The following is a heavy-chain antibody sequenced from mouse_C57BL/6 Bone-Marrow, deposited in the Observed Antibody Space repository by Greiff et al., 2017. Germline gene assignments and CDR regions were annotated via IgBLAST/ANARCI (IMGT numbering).Heavy chain of an antibody. D-gene: IGHD2-10*01. Sequence: EVQLQQSGAELVKPGASVKLSCTASGFNIKDYYMHWVKQRTEQGLEWIGRIDPEDGETKYAPKFQGKATITADPSSNTAYLLLISLTSEDTAFYDCSHYSLLLFDYWGQGTTLTVSS. CDR1: GFNIKDYY. CDR3: SHYSLLLFDY. J-gene: IGHJ2*01. CDR2: IDPEDGET. V-gene: IGHV14-2*01.